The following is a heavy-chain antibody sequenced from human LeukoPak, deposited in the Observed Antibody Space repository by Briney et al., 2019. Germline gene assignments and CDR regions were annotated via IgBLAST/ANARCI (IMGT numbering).Heavy chain of an antibody. J-gene: IGHJ4*02. Sequence: GGSLRLSCAASGFSFGRSAMTWVRQAPGKGLEWVASISRTGDDKYHADSLKGRFTISRDNSKETLYLQITSVRTEDTGIYYCAKGSGGGAWAFDYWGQGTLVTV. CDR3: AKGSGGGAWAFDY. V-gene: IGHV3-23*01. CDR2: ISRTGDDK. D-gene: IGHD2-21*02. CDR1: GFSFGRSA.